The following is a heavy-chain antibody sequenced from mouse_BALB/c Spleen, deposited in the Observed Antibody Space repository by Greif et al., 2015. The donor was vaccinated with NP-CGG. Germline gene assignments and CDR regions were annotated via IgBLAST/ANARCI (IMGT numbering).Heavy chain of an antibody. V-gene: IGHV14-4*02. D-gene: IGHD2-4*01. CDR1: GFNIKDYY. Sequence: VQLQQSGAELVRSGASVKLSCTASGFNIKDYYMHWVKQRPEQGLEWIGWIDPENGDTEYAPKFQGKATMTADTSSNTAYLQLSSLPSEDTAVYYCKFSMITTVVEYFDVWGAGTTVTVSS. J-gene: IGHJ1*01. CDR3: KFSMITTVVEYFDV. CDR2: IDPENGDT.